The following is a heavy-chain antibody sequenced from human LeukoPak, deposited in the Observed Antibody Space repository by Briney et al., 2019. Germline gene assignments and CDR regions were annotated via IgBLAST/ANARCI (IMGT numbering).Heavy chain of an antibody. D-gene: IGHD3-16*02. CDR1: GVSFSGYY. J-gene: IGHJ4*02. CDR3: AFGGVIGPYY. V-gene: IGHV4-34*01. Sequence: SETLSLTCAVYGVSFSGYYWSWLRQPPGKGLEWIGEINHSGSTSYNRSLKSRVTISVDTSKNQFSLKLSSVTAADTAVYYCAFGGVIGPYYWGKGTLVTVSS. CDR2: INHSGST.